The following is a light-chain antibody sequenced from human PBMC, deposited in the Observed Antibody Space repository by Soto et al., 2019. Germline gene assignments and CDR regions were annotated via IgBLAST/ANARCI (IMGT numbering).Light chain of an antibody. CDR1: QSVVRNY. V-gene: IGKV3-20*01. Sequence: EIVLTQSPGTLSLSPGERATLSCMASQSVVRNYLAWYQQKPGQAPRLLIYCASSRATGTPDRFSGSGSGTDFTLTISRLEPEDFAVYYCQQFGNSPPYTFGQGTKLEI. J-gene: IGKJ2*01. CDR2: CAS. CDR3: QQFGNSPPYT.